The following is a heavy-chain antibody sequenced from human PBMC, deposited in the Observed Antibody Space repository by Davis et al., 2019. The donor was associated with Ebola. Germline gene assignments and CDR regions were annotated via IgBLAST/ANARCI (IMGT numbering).Heavy chain of an antibody. CDR2: IYPSDSDT. J-gene: IGHJ3*02. CDR3: ARHRVAAAGGAFDI. CDR1: GYSFTSYW. D-gene: IGHD6-13*01. Sequence: GGSLRLSCKGSGYSFTSYWIGWVRQMPGKGLEWMGIIYPSDSDTRYSPSFQGQVTISADKSITTAYLQWSSLKASDTAIYYCARHRVAAAGGAFDIWGQGTIVTVSS. V-gene: IGHV5-51*01.